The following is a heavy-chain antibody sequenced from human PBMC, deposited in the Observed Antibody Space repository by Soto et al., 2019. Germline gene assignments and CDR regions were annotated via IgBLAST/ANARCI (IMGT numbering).Heavy chain of an antibody. D-gene: IGHD3-3*01. V-gene: IGHV1-18*04. CDR1: VFTSSG. Sequence: ASVKVSCKASVFTSSGISWVRQAPGQRLEWMGWISTHNGNTIYAQKLQGRVIMTMDTSTTTVYMELRRLRPDDTAVYLCAREGILGLFDAYDLRGRGTMVTVSS. CDR3: AREGILGLFDAYDL. J-gene: IGHJ3*01. CDR2: ISTHNGNT.